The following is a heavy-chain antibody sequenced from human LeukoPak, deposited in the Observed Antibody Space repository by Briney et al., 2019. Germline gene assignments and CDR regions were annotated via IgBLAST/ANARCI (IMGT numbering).Heavy chain of an antibody. D-gene: IGHD3-22*01. J-gene: IGHJ5*02. V-gene: IGHV4-30-4*01. CDR2: MYSSGST. CDR3: ARPYYYDSRIDP. Sequence: PSETLSPTCTVSGVSISSGDYYWSWIRQPPGKGLEWIGYMYSSGSTYYNPSLKSRATISVDTSKNQFSLKLSSVTAADTAVYYCARPYYYDSRIDPWGQGTLVTVSS. CDR1: GVSISSGDYY.